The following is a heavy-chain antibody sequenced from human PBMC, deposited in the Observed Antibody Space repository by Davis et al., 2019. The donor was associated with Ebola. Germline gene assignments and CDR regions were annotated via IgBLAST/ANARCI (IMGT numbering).Heavy chain of an antibody. J-gene: IGHJ4*02. D-gene: IGHD3-22*01. Sequence: GESLKLSCSASGFPFSSYGMHWVRQAPGKGLEWVAVIWYDGSNKYYADSVKGRFTISRDNSKNTLYLQMNSLRAEDTAVYYCARESTYYYDSSGYTDFDYWGQGTLVTVSS. CDR2: IWYDGSNK. V-gene: IGHV3-33*08. CDR3: ARESTYYYDSSGYTDFDY. CDR1: GFPFSSYG.